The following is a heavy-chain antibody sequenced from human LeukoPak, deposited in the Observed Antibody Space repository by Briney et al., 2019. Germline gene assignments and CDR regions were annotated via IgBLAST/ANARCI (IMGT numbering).Heavy chain of an antibody. V-gene: IGHV5-51*01. D-gene: IGHD5-18*01. Sequence: GESLKISCKGSGYSFPSYWVGWVRQMPGKGLEWMGIIYPGDSDTRYSPSFQGQVTISADKSISTAYLQWTSLKASDTAIYYCARTTSSLVDTPMGDWGQGTLATVSS. J-gene: IGHJ4*02. CDR1: GYSFPSYW. CDR2: IYPGDSDT. CDR3: ARTTSSLVDTPMGD.